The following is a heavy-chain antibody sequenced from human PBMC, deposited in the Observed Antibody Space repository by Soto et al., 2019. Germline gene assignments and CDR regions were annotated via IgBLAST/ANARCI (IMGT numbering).Heavy chain of an antibody. V-gene: IGHV3-30-3*01. Sequence: QVQLVESGGGVVQPGRSLRLSCAASGFTFSSYAMHWVRQAPGKGLEWVAVISYDGSNKYYADSVKGRFTISRDNSKNPLYLQMNSLRAEDTAVYYCARLGLRGVTPNPDCWGQGALVTVSS. D-gene: IGHD2-21*02. CDR3: ARLGLRGVTPNPDC. J-gene: IGHJ4*02. CDR2: ISYDGSNK. CDR1: GFTFSSYA.